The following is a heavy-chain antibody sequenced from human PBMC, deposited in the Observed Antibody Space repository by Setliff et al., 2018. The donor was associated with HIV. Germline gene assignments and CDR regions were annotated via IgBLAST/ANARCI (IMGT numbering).Heavy chain of an antibody. D-gene: IGHD1-26*01. V-gene: IGHV3-74*01. CDR2: VDSDGSGT. CDR1: GFTFRNYR. J-gene: IGHJ3*02. CDR3: ARDGNGAFDM. Sequence: GGSLRLSCAASGFTFRNYRMHWVRQPPGKGLVWVSRVDSDGSGTSYADSVKGRFTISRDNAKNMLYLQINSLRAEDTAVYYCARDGNGAFDMWGQGTLVTVSS.